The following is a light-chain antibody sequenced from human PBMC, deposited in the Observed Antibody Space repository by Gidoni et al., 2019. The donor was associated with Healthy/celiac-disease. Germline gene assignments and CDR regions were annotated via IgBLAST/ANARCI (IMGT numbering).Light chain of an antibody. J-gene: IGKJ3*01. Sequence: AILMTQSPSSFSASTGDRVTLTCRASQGISSYLAWYQQKPGKAPKLLIYAASTLQSGVPSRFSGSGSGTDFTLTISCLQSEDFATYYCQQYYSYPRTFGPGTKVDIK. V-gene: IGKV1-8*01. CDR2: AAS. CDR3: QQYYSYPRT. CDR1: QGISSY.